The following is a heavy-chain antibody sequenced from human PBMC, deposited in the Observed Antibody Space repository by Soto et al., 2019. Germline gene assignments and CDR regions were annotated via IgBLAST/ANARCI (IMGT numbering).Heavy chain of an antibody. CDR3: ARDSYSSSSLDYYYGMDV. Sequence: ASVKVSCKASGYTFTGYYMHWVRQAPGQGLEWMGWINPNSGGTNYAQKFQGWVTMTRDTSISTAYMELSRLRSDDTAVYYCARDSYSSSSLDYYYGMDVWGQGTTVTVS. CDR2: INPNSGGT. CDR1: GYTFTGYY. J-gene: IGHJ6*02. D-gene: IGHD6-6*01. V-gene: IGHV1-2*04.